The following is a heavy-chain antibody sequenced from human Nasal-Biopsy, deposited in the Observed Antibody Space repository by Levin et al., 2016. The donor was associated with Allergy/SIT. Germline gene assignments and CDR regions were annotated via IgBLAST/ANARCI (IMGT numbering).Heavy chain of an antibody. V-gene: IGHV5-51*01. Sequence: GESLKISCKGSGYSFGSYWIAWVRQMPGRGLEWMGFIYPGDSDIRYNPSFQGQVTFSADKSINTAYLQWRSLKASDTAMYFCARPGVSSGYSQSWMAASDIWGQGTSVTVSP. CDR1: GYSFGSYW. CDR3: ARPGVSSGYSQSWMAASDI. J-gene: IGHJ3*02. D-gene: IGHD6-25*01. CDR2: IYPGDSDI.